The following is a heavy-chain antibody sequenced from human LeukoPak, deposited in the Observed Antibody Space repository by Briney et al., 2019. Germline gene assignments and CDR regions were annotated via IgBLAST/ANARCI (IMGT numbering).Heavy chain of an antibody. CDR3: AKPYDTSGYYSVYFDY. J-gene: IGHJ4*02. D-gene: IGHD3-22*01. CDR2: IRHDGNNE. Sequence: GGSLRLSCAASGFTFSSYGMHWVRQTPGKGLEWVAFIRHDGNNEYYVNSVKGRFTISRDNSQNTLYLQMNSLRAEDTAVYYCAKPYDTSGYYSVYFDYWGQGTLVTVSS. CDR1: GFTFSSYG. V-gene: IGHV3-30*02.